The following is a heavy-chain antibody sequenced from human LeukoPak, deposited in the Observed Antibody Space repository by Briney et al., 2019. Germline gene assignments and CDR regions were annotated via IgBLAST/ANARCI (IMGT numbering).Heavy chain of an antibody. CDR2: IYYSGST. CDR3: ARAGYYYDSSGYYGDAFDI. Sequence: SETLSLTCTVSGGSISSYYWSWIRQPPGKGLEWIGYIYYSGSTYYNPSLKSRVTISVDTSKNQFSLKLSSVTAADTAVYYCARAGYYYDSSGYYGDAFDIWGQGTMVTVSS. V-gene: IGHV4-59*08. J-gene: IGHJ3*02. D-gene: IGHD3-22*01. CDR1: GGSISSYY.